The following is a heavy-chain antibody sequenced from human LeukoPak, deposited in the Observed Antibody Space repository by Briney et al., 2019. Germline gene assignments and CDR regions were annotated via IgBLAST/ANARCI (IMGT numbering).Heavy chain of an antibody. V-gene: IGHV5-51*01. CDR3: ARQGIGYCSGGSCYSRSFDY. CDR1: GYSFTSYW. Sequence: GESLQISCQGSGYSFTSYWIGWVRQMPGKGLEWMGIIYPGDSDTRYSPSFQGQVTISADKSISTAYLQWSSLKASDTAMYYCARQGIGYCSGGSCYSRSFDYWGQGTLVTVSS. D-gene: IGHD2-15*01. CDR2: IYPGDSDT. J-gene: IGHJ4*02.